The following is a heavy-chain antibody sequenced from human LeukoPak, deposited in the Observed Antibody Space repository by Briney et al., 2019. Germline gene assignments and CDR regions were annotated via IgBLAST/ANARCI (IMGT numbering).Heavy chain of an antibody. J-gene: IGHJ4*02. D-gene: IGHD2-2*01. CDR2: ISAYNGNT. CDR3: ARVYSSTTDYYFDY. V-gene: IGHV1-18*01. Sequence: ASVKVSCKASGYTFTSYGISWVRQAPGQGLEWMGWISAYNGNTNYAQKLQGRVTMTTDTSTSTAYMELRSLRSEDTAVYYCARVYSSTTDYYFDYWGQGTLVTVSS. CDR1: GYTFTSYG.